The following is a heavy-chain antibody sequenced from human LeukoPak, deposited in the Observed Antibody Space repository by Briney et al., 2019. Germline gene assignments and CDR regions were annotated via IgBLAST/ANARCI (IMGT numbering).Heavy chain of an antibody. CDR2: ISSSGSTI. J-gene: IGHJ3*02. V-gene: IGHV3-11*04. CDR1: GSTFSDYY. Sequence: GRSLRLSCAASGSTFSDYYMSWIRQAPGKGLEWVSYISSSGSTIYYADSVKGRFTISRDNAKNSLYLQMNSLRAEDTAVYYCARDAGYSSSRTFDIWGQGTMVTVSS. CDR3: ARDAGYSSSRTFDI. D-gene: IGHD6-6*01.